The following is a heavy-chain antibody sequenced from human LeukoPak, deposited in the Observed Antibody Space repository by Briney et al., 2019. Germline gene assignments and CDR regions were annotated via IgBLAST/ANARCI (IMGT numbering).Heavy chain of an antibody. CDR3: ARVEDSGYDYRGRFDP. J-gene: IGHJ5*02. CDR1: GGSISSSSYY. Sequence: SETLSLTCTVSGGSISSSSYYWGWIRQPPGKGLEWIGSIYYSGSTYYNPSLKSRVTISVDTSKNQFSLKLSSVTAADTAVYYCARVEDSGYDYRGRFDPWGQGTLVTVSS. CDR2: IYYSGST. V-gene: IGHV4-39*07. D-gene: IGHD5-12*01.